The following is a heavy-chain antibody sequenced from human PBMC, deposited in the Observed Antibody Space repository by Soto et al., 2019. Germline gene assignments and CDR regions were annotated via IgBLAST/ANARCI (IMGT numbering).Heavy chain of an antibody. V-gene: IGHV3-49*05. CDR2: IRSKAYGGTT. CDR3: TRDSLTIFGVVPTPFDY. D-gene: IGHD3-3*01. Sequence: KTGGSLRLSCTASGFTFGDYAMSWFRQAPGKGLEWVGFIRSKAYGGTTEYAASVKGRFTISRDDSKSIAYLQMNSLKTEDTAVYYCTRDSLTIFGVVPTPFDYWGQGTLVTVSS. J-gene: IGHJ4*02. CDR1: GFTFGDYA.